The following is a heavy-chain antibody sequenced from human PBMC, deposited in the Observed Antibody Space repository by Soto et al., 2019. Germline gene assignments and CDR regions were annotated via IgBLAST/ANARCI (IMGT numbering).Heavy chain of an antibody. Sequence: SETLSLTCAVSGGCISSGGYSWSWIRQPPGKGLEWIGYIYHSGSTYYNPSLKSRVTISVDRSKNQFSLKLSSVTAADTAVYYCARLPRYCISTSCYGENWFDPWGQGTLVTVSS. J-gene: IGHJ5*02. D-gene: IGHD2-2*01. CDR3: ARLPRYCISTSCYGENWFDP. V-gene: IGHV4-30-2*01. CDR2: IYHSGST. CDR1: GGCISSGGYS.